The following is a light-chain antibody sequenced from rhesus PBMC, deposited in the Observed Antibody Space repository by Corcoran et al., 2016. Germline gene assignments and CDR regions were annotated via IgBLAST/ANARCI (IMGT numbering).Light chain of an antibody. Sequence: DIQMTQSPSSLSASVGDRVTIACRASQAIRKYLNWYNQKPGKAPQHLIFYTNRLENGVPSRISGSGSGTEFTLTINNLKPEDFATYYCQQYNSLPLTFGGGTRVEI. V-gene: IGKV1-32*01. CDR2: YTN. CDR3: QQYNSLPLT. CDR1: QAIRKY. J-gene: IGKJ4*01.